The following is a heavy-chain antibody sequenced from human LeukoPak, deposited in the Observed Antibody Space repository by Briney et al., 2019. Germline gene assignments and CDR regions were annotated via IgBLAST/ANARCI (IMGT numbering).Heavy chain of an antibody. CDR1: GFTFDDYG. CDR2: INWNGGST. V-gene: IGHV3-20*04. J-gene: IGHJ4*02. CDR3: ARVRDYGSGSWRSVFDS. Sequence: GGSLRLSCAASGFTFDDYGMSWVRQAPGKGLEWVSGINWNGGSTGYADSVKGRFTISRDNAKNSLYLQMNSLRGEDTAEYYCARVRDYGSGSWRSVFDSWGRGTLVTVSS. D-gene: IGHD3-10*01.